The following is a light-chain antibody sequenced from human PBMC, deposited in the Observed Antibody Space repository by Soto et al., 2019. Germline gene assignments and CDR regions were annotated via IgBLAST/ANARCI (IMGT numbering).Light chain of an antibody. CDR1: QSISSW. Sequence: DIQMTQSPSTLSASVGDRVTIICRASQSISSWLAWYQQKAGKAPKLLISKASNLDSGVPSRFSGSGSGTEFNLTISSLQPEDFATYYCLQYVTYPLTFGGGTKVDIK. CDR2: KAS. CDR3: LQYVTYPLT. V-gene: IGKV1-5*03. J-gene: IGKJ4*01.